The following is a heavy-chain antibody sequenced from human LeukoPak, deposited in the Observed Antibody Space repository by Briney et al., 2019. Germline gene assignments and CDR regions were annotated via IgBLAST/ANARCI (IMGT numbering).Heavy chain of an antibody. J-gene: IGHJ4*02. CDR1: GYTFTSYG. D-gene: IGHD2-15*01. CDR2: ISVYNGNT. Sequence: GASVKVSCKASGYTFTSYGISWVRQAPGQGLEWMGWISVYNGNTNYAQKLQGRVTMTTDTSTSTAYMELRSLRSDDTAVYYCARNRRGYCSGGSCYSDYWGQGTLVTVSS. V-gene: IGHV1-18*01. CDR3: ARNRRGYCSGGSCYSDY.